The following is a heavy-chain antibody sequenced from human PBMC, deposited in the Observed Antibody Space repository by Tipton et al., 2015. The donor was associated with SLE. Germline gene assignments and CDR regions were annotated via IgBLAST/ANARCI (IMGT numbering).Heavy chain of an antibody. CDR3: ARRKGYFPNWFDP. J-gene: IGHJ5*02. V-gene: IGHV4-39*02. Sequence: TLSLTCTVSGGSISGSEYYWSWIRQSPGKGLEWIGSIFETGSTYYNPSLETRVTISVDTSKNHLSLSLRSVTAADTAVYYCARRKGYFPNWFDPWGQGNLVTVSS. CDR1: GGSISGSEYY. CDR2: IFETGST. D-gene: IGHD1-26*01.